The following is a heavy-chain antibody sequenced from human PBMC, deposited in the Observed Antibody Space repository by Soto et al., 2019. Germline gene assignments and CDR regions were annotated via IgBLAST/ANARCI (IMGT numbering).Heavy chain of an antibody. V-gene: IGHV1-69*02. D-gene: IGHD3-3*01. CDR1: GGTFSSYT. Sequence: SVKVSCKASGGTFSSYTISWVRQAPGQGHEWMGRIIPILGIANYAQKFQGRVTITADKSTSTAYMELSSLRSEDTAVYYCARVGVTYYDFWSGEESWFDPWGQGTLVTVSS. CDR2: IIPILGIA. CDR3: ARVGVTYYDFWSGEESWFDP. J-gene: IGHJ5*02.